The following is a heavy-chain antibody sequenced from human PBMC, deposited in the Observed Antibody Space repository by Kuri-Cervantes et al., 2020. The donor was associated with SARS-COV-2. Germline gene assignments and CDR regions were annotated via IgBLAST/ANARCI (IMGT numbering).Heavy chain of an antibody. V-gene: IGHV4-34*01. D-gene: IGHD5-18*01. CDR1: GGSLSDSY. CDR3: ARLGGYRSGYNWFDP. Sequence: SETLSLTCAIYGGSLSDSYSSWNRQSPGKRLEWIGEVNHIGGANYNPSLRSRVTISVDPSKAQFSLNLISLSAADTAVYYCARLGGYRSGYNWFDPWGQGTLVTVSS. J-gene: IGHJ5*02. CDR2: VNHIGGA.